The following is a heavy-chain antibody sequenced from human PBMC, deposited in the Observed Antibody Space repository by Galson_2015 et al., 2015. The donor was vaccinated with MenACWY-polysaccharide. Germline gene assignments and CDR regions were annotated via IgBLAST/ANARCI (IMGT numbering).Heavy chain of an antibody. Sequence: LRLSCAVSGFTFRSHDMNWVRQAPGKGLEWVSYIDTSGTSTKYADSVKGRFVMSRDNAKNSLYLQMNSLRLEDTAVYYCARDTPGIEDFDYWGQGILVTVSS. CDR2: IDTSGTST. V-gene: IGHV3-48*03. J-gene: IGHJ4*02. CDR3: ARDTPGIEDFDY. CDR1: GFTFRSHD. D-gene: IGHD1-1*01.